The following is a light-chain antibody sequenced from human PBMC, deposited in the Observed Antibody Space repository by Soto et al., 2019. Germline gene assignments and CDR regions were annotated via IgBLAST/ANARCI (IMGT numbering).Light chain of an antibody. CDR3: KSYAGSNTYV. CDR1: SSDVGSYDY. Sequence: QSVLTQPRSVSGSPGQSVTISCTGTSSDVGSYDYVSWYQQHPGMAPKLMIYDVAKRPSGVSDRFSGSKSGNTASLTVSGLQAADEADYFCKSYAGSNTYVFGSGTKV. J-gene: IGLJ1*01. V-gene: IGLV2-11*01. CDR2: DVA.